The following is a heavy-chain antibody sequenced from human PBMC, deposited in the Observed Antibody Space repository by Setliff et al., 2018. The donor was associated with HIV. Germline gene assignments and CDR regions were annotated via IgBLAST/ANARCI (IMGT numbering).Heavy chain of an antibody. D-gene: IGHD3-3*01. Sequence: GASVKVSCKASGYTLTSYGISWVRQAPGQGLEWMGWISAYSGNTNYAQKLQGRVNMTTDTSTSTAYMELRSLRSDDTAVYYCARVAWYYSFWSGLGDAFDIWCQGTMVTVSS. J-gene: IGHJ3*02. V-gene: IGHV1-18*01. CDR1: GYTLTSYG. CDR2: ISAYSGNT. CDR3: ARVAWYYSFWSGLGDAFDI.